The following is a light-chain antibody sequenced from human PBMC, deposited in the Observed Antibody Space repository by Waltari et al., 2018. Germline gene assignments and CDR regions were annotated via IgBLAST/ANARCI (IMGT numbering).Light chain of an antibody. CDR3: CSYAGSSTPVV. V-gene: IGLV2-23*01. J-gene: IGLJ2*01. CDR2: EGS. CDR1: SSDVGSYNL. Sequence: QSALTQPASVSGSPGQSITISCTGTSSDVGSYNLVSWYQQHPGKAPKRMIYEGSKRPSGVSNRCSGSKSGNTASLTISGLQAEDEADYYCCSYAGSSTPVVFGGGTKLTVL.